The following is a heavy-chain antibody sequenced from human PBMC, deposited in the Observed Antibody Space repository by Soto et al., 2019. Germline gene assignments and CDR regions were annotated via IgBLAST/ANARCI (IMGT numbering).Heavy chain of an antibody. D-gene: IGHD6-19*01. V-gene: IGHV3-23*01. CDR1: GFTFTSYA. CDR2: ISGSGGNT. CDR3: AKPGVAVAGTDY. Sequence: GGSLRLSCAASGFTFTSYAMSWVRHAPGKGLEWVSGISGSGGNTHYADSVKGRFTVSRDNSRNTLYMQMNSLRVGDTAVYYCAKPGVAVAGTDYWGQGTLVTVSS. J-gene: IGHJ4*02.